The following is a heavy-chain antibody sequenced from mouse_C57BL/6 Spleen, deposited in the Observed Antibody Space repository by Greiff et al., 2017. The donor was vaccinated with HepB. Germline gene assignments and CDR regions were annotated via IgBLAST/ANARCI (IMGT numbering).Heavy chain of an antibody. CDR2: ISSGGDYI. D-gene: IGHD1-1*01. CDR3: TRVTTVVDFDY. Sequence: DVMLVESGEGLVKPGGSLKLSCAASGFTFSSYAMSWVRQTPEKRLEWVAYISSGGDYIYYADTVKGRFTISRDNARNTLYLQMSSLKSEDTAMYYCTRVTTVVDFDYWGQGTTLTVSS. J-gene: IGHJ2*01. CDR1: GFTFSSYA. V-gene: IGHV5-9-1*02.